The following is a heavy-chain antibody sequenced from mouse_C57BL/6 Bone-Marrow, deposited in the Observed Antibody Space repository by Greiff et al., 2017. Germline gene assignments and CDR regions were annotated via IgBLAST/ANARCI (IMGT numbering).Heavy chain of an antibody. Sequence: VKLMEPGPGILQPSQTLSLTCSFSGFSLSTFGMGVGWIRQPPGKGLEWLAHICWDDDKYYNPALKSRHTISKDTSKNQVVLKIANMDTADTATYYCARLYDGYPYYEAMDYWGQGTSVTVSS. CDR2: ICWDDDK. CDR3: ARLYDGYPYYEAMDY. CDR1: GFSLSTFGMG. J-gene: IGHJ4*01. D-gene: IGHD2-3*01. V-gene: IGHV8-8*01.